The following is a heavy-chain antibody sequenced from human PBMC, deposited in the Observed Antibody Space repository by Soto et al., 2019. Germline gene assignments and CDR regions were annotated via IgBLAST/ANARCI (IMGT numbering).Heavy chain of an antibody. CDR3: ARDDYGDYVRDYYYYGMDV. J-gene: IGHJ6*02. V-gene: IGHV1-69*13. CDR1: GGTFSSYA. Sequence: GASVKVSCKASGGTFSSYAISWVRQAPGQGLEWMGGIIPIFGTANYAQKFQGRVTITADESTSTAYMELSSLRSEDTAVYYCARDDYGDYVRDYYYYGMDVWGQGTTVTVSS. CDR2: IIPIFGTA. D-gene: IGHD4-17*01.